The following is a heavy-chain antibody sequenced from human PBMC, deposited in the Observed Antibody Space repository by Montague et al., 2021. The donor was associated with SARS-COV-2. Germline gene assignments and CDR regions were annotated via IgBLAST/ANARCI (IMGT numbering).Heavy chain of an antibody. V-gene: IGHV3-30*04. D-gene: IGHD5-18*01. CDR2: ITSDGIDK. Sequence: SLRLSCAASGFIFTNYAFYWVRQAPGKGLEWVAFITSDGIDKYYADSVKGRFTISRDNSKNTLYLRMNSLTPEDTAVYYCARDSVPPSYGDALDLWGQGTLVTVSS. J-gene: IGHJ3*01. CDR1: GFIFTNYA. CDR3: ARDSVPPSYGDALDL.